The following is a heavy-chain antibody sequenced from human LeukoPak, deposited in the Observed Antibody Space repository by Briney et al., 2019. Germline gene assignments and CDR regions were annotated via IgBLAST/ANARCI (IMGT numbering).Heavy chain of an antibody. Sequence: GSLRLSCSASGFTFSSYSMNWVRQAPGEGLAWVLSIISSSSYIYYADSVKGRFTISSDNAENSLYLQMNSLRAEDTAVCYCARLVGATDYWGQGTLVTVSS. J-gene: IGHJ4*02. V-gene: IGHV3-21*01. CDR3: ARLVGATDY. CDR2: IISSSSYI. CDR1: GFTFSSYS. D-gene: IGHD1-26*01.